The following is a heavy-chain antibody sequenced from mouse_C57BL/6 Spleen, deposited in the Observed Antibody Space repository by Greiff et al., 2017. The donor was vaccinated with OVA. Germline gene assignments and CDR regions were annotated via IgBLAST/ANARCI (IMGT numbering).Heavy chain of an antibody. V-gene: IGHV5-4*01. Sequence: EVQRVESGGGLVKPGGSLKLSCAASGFTFSSYAMSWVRQTPEKRLEWVATISDGGSYTYYPDNVKGRFTISRDNAKNNLYLQMSHLKSEDTAMYYCARERDPRYFDVWGTGTTVTVSS. J-gene: IGHJ1*03. CDR1: GFTFSSYA. D-gene: IGHD3-3*01. CDR3: ARERDPRYFDV. CDR2: ISDGGSYT.